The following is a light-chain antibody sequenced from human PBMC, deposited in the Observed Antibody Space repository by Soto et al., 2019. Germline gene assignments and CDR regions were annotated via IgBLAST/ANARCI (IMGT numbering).Light chain of an antibody. CDR2: GAS. V-gene: IGKV3-20*01. CDR3: HQFATTRS. CDR1: QSLSSSF. Sequence: EIVLTQSPGTLSLSPGQIATLSCRASQSLSSSFLAWYQQKPGQAPRLIIYGASSRAAGIPDRFSGSGSGKDFTLTISSLEPEDFAVYYCHQFATTRSFGQWTKVDMK. J-gene: IGKJ1*01.